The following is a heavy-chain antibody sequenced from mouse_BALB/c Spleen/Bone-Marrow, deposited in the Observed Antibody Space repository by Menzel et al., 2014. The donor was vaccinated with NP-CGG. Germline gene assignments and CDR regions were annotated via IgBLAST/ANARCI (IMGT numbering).Heavy chain of an antibody. CDR2: ISTYYGNT. D-gene: IGHD1-1*01. CDR3: ARPIYYYGSSYEKGYYFVY. V-gene: IGHV1-67*01. CDR1: GYAFTNYA. Sequence: QVQLQQSGPELVRPGVSVKISCKGSGYAFTNYAMHWVKQSHAKSLEWIGVISTYYGNTNYNQKSKGKATMTVDKSSSTAYMELARLTSEDSAIYYCARPIYYYGSSYEKGYYFVYWGQGTTLTVSS. J-gene: IGHJ2*01.